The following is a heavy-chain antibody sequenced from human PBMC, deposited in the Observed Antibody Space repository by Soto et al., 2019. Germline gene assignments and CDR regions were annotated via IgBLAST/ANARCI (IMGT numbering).Heavy chain of an antibody. CDR3: ARGIATGQLDP. J-gene: IGHJ5*02. V-gene: IGHV1-3*01. Sequence: ASVKVSCKASGYTFTRYTMNWVRQAPGQRLEWMGWINPDNGNTKSSQKFQDRVIITRDTSASTAHMDLSGLRSEDTAVYYCARGIATGQLDPWGQGTLVTVSS. D-gene: IGHD2-15*01. CDR1: GYTFTRYT. CDR2: INPDNGNT.